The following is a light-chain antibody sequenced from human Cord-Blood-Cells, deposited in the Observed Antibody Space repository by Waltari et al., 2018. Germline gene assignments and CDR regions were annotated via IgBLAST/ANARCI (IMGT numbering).Light chain of an antibody. CDR1: KLGDQY. V-gene: IGLV3-1*01. CDR2: QDS. Sequence: SYELTQPPSVSVSPGQTASITCSGDKLGDQYACWYQQKPGQSPVLVIYQDSKRPSGIPEGFSGSNSGNTATLTISGTQAMDEADYYCQAWDSSTVVFGGGTKLTVL. CDR3: QAWDSSTVV. J-gene: IGLJ2*01.